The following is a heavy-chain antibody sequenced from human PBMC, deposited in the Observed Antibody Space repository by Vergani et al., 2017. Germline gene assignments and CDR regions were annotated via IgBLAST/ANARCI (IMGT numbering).Heavy chain of an antibody. CDR1: GYTFSNYY. CDR2: INPSGGHT. Sequence: QVQVVQSGAAVKKSGASVKVSCKTSGYTFSNYYMHWVRQAPGQGLEWMGIINPSGGHTNYAQKFQGRVTMTMDTSTSTVYMELSSLRSEDTAIYYCARGDYGILTGYRYWGQGTLVTVSA. J-gene: IGHJ4*02. D-gene: IGHD3-9*01. CDR3: ARGDYGILTGYRY. V-gene: IGHV1-46*03.